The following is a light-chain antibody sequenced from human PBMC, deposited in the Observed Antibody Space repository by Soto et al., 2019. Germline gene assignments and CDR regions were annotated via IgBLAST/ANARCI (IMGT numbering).Light chain of an antibody. CDR2: GAS. CDR1: QSISSSY. J-gene: IGKJ4*01. V-gene: IGKV3-20*01. CDR3: QQYGSSLLT. Sequence: DIFLTQARATRSVSAVEIATLSCRASQSISSSYLAWYQQKPGQAPRLLIYGASSRATGIPGRFSGSGSGTDFTLTISRLEPEDFAVYYCQQYGSSLLTFGGGTKVDI.